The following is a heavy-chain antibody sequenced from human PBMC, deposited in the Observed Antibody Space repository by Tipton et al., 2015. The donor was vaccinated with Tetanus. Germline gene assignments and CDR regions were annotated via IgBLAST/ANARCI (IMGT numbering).Heavy chain of an antibody. J-gene: IGHJ4*02. V-gene: IGHV4-39*01. CDR1: GGSIRGGTFY. D-gene: IGHD3-3*01. CDR2: IYESGDT. Sequence: TLSLTCTVSGGSIRGGTFYWGWIRQPPGKGLEWIGSIYESGDTYYIPSLKSRVTISVDTSKNQFPLNLNSMAAADTGVYYCARHQSGYFTPFDYWGQGNLVTVSS. CDR3: ARHQSGYFTPFDY.